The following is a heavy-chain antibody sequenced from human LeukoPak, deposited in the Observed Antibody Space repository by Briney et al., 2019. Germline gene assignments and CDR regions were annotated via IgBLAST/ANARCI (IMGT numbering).Heavy chain of an antibody. Sequence: PSETLSLTCTVSGGSISSYYWGWIRQPPGKGLEWIGSVYYSGNTYYNPSLKSRVTISVDKSKNQFSLKLSSVTAADTAMYYCARSKYGSSFDYWGRGTLVTVSS. V-gene: IGHV4-39*01. CDR2: VYYSGNT. J-gene: IGHJ4*02. D-gene: IGHD6-6*01. CDR1: GGSISSYY. CDR3: ARSKYGSSFDY.